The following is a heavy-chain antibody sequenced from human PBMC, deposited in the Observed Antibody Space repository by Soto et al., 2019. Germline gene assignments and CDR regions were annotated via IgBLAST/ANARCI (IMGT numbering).Heavy chain of an antibody. CDR2: ISRFNGET. J-gene: IGHJ6*02. V-gene: IGHV1-18*01. D-gene: IGHD2-2*02. CDR3: ARDGGVVPAAIYYYYYYGMDV. Sequence: ASVKVSCKASGYTFTIYGISWVRQAPGQGLEWMGWISRFNGETNYAQKFQGRVTITADKSTSTAYMELSSLRSEDTAVYYCARDGGVVPAAIYYYYYYGMDVWGQGTMVTV. CDR1: GYTFTIYG.